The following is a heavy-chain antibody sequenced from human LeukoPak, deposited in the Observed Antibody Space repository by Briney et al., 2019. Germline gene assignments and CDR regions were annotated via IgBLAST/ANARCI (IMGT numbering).Heavy chain of an antibody. CDR2: ISSSSSYI. CDR3: ARWLGAIAWPYYFDY. CDR1: GFTFSSYT. Sequence: GGSLRLSCAASGFTFSSYTMKWVRQAPGKGLEWVSSISSSSSYIYYADSVKGRFTISRDNAGNSLYLQMNSLRAEDTAVYYCARWLGAIAWPYYFDYWGQGTLVTVSS. J-gene: IGHJ4*02. D-gene: IGHD3-16*02. V-gene: IGHV3-21*01.